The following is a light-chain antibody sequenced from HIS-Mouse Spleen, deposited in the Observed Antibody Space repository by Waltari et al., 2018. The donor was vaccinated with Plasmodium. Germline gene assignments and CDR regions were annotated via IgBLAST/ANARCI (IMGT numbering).Light chain of an antibody. CDR3: YSTDSSGNHRV. J-gene: IGLJ3*02. Sequence: SYELTQPPSVSVSPRQTARSTFSGDALPKKYAYWYQQKSGQAPVLVIYEDSKRPSGIPERFSGSSSGTMATLTISGAQVEDEADYYCYSTDSSGNHRVFGGGTKLTVL. CDR2: EDS. V-gene: IGLV3-10*01. CDR1: ALPKKY.